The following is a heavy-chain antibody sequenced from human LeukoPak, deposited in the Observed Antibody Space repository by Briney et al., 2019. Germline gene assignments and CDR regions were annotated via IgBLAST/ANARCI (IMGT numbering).Heavy chain of an antibody. CDR3: AKYGLYDYVWGGWFDP. J-gene: IGHJ5*02. V-gene: IGHV4-59*01. CDR2: IHYTGST. CDR1: GGSISSYY. D-gene: IGHD3-16*01. Sequence: SETLSLTCTVSGGSISSYYWSWIRQPPGKGLEWIGYIHYTGSTNYNPSLKSRVTISVDTSKNQFSLKLSSVTAADTAVYYCAKYGLYDYVWGGWFDPWGQGTLVTVSS.